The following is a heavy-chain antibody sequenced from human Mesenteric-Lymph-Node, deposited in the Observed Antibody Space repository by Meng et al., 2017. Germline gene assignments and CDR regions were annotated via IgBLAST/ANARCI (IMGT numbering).Heavy chain of an antibody. CDR2: INSDGSST. D-gene: IGHD3-22*01. Sequence: GESLKISCAASGFTFSSYWMHWVRQAPGKGLVWVSRINSDGSSTSYADSVKGRFTISRDNAKNTLYLQMNSLRAEDTAVYYRARVGATVSNYYDSSGYDYWGQGTLVTVSS. CDR3: ARVGATVSNYYDSSGYDY. CDR1: GFTFSSYW. J-gene: IGHJ4*02. V-gene: IGHV3-74*01.